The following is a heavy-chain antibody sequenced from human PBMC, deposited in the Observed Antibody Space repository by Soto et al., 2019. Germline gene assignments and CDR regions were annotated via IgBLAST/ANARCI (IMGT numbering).Heavy chain of an antibody. V-gene: IGHV4-39*01. J-gene: IGHJ4*02. D-gene: IGHD6-13*01. CDR2: IYYSGST. CDR3: ASLAGIAAAGTGLFDY. CDR1: GGSISSSSYY. Sequence: QLQLQESGPGLVKPSETLSLTCTVSGGSISSSSYYWGWIRQPPGKGLEWIGSIYYSGSTYYNPSLKSRVTLSVDTSKNQFSLKLSSVTAADPAVYYCASLAGIAAAGTGLFDYWGQGTLVTGSS.